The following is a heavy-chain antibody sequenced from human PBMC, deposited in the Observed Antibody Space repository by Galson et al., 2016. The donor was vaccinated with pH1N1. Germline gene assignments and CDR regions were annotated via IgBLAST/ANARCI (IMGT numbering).Heavy chain of an antibody. V-gene: IGHV1-69*06. Sequence: SVKVSCKASGGTFSTYAISWVRQASGQGLEWMGGIMPMFDTSNYAQKFQGRVTITADKPTSTGYMELSSLTSEDTAVYYCAMPYCSSTSCNKYWFDPWGQGTLVTVSS. D-gene: IGHD2-2*01. J-gene: IGHJ5*02. CDR1: GGTFSTYA. CDR3: AMPYCSSTSCNKYWFDP. CDR2: IMPMFDTS.